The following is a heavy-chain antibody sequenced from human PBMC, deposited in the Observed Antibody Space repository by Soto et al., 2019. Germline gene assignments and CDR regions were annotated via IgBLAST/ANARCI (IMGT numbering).Heavy chain of an antibody. CDR3: ARGRDYGEEGYWFDP. D-gene: IGHD4-17*01. J-gene: IGHJ5*02. V-gene: IGHV3-30*03. CDR2: ISYDGSNK. CDR1: GFTFSSYG. Sequence: GGSLRLSCAASGFTFSSYGMHWVRQAPGKGLEWVAVISYDGSNKYYADSVKGRFTISRDNSKNTLYLQMNSLRAEDTAVYYCARGRDYGEEGYWFDPWGQGTLVTVSS.